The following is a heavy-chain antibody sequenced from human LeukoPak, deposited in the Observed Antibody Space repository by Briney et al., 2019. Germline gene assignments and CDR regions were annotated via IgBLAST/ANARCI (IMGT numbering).Heavy chain of an antibody. D-gene: IGHD1-1*01. CDR1: GFSFGKYW. CDR3: AREDDDPDYYYYYGMDV. Sequence: PGGSLRLSCVASGFSFGKYWMSWVRQAPGKGLEWVANIKLDGSEKNYVDSVKGRFTISRDNTKNSLYLQMNSLRAEDTAVYYCAREDDDPDYYYYYGMDVWGQGTTVTVSS. V-gene: IGHV3-7*01. J-gene: IGHJ6*02. CDR2: IKLDGSEK.